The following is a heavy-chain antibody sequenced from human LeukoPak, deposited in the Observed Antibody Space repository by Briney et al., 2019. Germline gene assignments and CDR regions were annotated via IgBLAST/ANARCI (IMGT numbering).Heavy chain of an antibody. J-gene: IGHJ6*04. CDR1: GGSFRGYY. V-gene: IGHV4-34*01. D-gene: IGHD5-12*01. Sequence: PSETLSLTCAVYGGSFRGYYWSWIRQPPGKGLEWIGEINHSGSTNYNPSLKSRVTISVDTSKNQFSLKLSSVTAADTAVYYCARIQRLRFGSYYYYYYSMYVWGKGTTVTVSS. CDR3: ARIQRLRFGSYYYYYYSMYV. CDR2: INHSGST.